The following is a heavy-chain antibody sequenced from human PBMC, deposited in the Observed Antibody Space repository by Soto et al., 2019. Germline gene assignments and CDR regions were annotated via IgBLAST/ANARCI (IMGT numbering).Heavy chain of an antibody. CDR1: GGSISSGDYY. CDR2: IYYSGST. D-gene: IGHD2-21*01. Sequence: SETLSLTCPVSGGSISSGDYYWSWIRQPPGKGLEWIGYIYYSGSTYYNPSLKSRVTISVDTSKNQFSLKLSSVTAADTAVYYCARDRGDYSTAGNWFAPRGQGTLVTVSS. V-gene: IGHV4-30-4*01. J-gene: IGHJ5*02. CDR3: ARDRGDYSTAGNWFAP.